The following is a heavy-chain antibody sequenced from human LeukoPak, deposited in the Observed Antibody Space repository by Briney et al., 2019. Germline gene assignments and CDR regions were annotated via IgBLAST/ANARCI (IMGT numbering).Heavy chain of an antibody. CDR2: INPNSGGT. J-gene: IGHJ3*02. Sequence: SVKVSCKASGYTFTGYYMHWVRQAPGQGLEWMGWINPNSGGTNYAQKFQGRVTMTRDTSISTAYMELSRLRSDDTAVYYCARDQVTIFGVVGNAFDIWGQGTMVTVSS. D-gene: IGHD3-3*01. CDR1: GYTFTGYY. V-gene: IGHV1-2*02. CDR3: ARDQVTIFGVVGNAFDI.